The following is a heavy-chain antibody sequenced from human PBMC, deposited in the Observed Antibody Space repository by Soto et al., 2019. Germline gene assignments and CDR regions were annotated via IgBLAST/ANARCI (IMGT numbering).Heavy chain of an antibody. D-gene: IGHD2-15*01. CDR2: ISSSGYI. V-gene: IGHV3-21*01. CDR3: ARDCSGGSCYPGMDV. Sequence: EVQLVESGGGLVKPGGSLGLSCAASGSNLNSYTINWARKAQGRRRKWLSSISSSGYIFSTDSVRGRFTISRDNAKNSVYLQINSLRAEDTAVYFCARDCSGGSCYPGMDVWGQGTTVTVSS. CDR1: GSNLNSYT. J-gene: IGHJ6*02.